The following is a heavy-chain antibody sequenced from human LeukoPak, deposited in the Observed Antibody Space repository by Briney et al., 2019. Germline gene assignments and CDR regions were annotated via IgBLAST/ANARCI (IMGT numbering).Heavy chain of an antibody. Sequence: SETLSLTCAVSGGYVNRGTFFWSWIRKPPGKGLEWIGYISNSGSTNYHPSLKSRVTISSDTSKTQFTLKLTSVTAADTAVYYCARSPSGYRFDSWGQGTLVTVSS. D-gene: IGHD3-22*01. V-gene: IGHV4-61*01. CDR2: ISNSGST. CDR3: ARSPSGYRFDS. J-gene: IGHJ4*02. CDR1: GGYVNRGTFF.